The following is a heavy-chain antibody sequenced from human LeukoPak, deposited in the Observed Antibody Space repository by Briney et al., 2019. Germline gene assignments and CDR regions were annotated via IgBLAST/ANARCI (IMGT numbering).Heavy chain of an antibody. J-gene: IGHJ4*02. CDR1: GFTFSSYA. V-gene: IGHV3-23*01. CDR2: ITGSGGST. D-gene: IGHD3-10*01. Sequence: GGSLRLSCAASGFTFSSYAMSWVRQAPGKGLEWVSDITGSGGSTHYADSVKGRFTISRDNSKNTLYLQMNSLRAEDTAVYYCAKRHYGSGSYYTDFDYWGQGTLVTVSS. CDR3: AKRHYGSGSYYTDFDY.